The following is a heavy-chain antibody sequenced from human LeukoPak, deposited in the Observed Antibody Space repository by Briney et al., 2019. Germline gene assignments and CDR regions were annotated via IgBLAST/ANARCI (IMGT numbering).Heavy chain of an antibody. CDR3: ARGNQRILDY. Sequence: PGGSLRLSCAASGFTFSSYAMNWVRQAPGKGLEWVSAISGGGGTTYYADSVKGRFTISRDNARNTLYLQMNSLRAEDTAVYYCARGNQRILDYWGQGTLVTVSS. D-gene: IGHD5-18*01. CDR2: ISGGGGTT. V-gene: IGHV3-23*01. CDR1: GFTFSSYA. J-gene: IGHJ4*02.